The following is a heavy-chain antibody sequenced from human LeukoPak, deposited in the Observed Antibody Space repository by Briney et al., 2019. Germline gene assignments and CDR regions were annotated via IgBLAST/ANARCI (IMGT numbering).Heavy chain of an antibody. Sequence: GGSLRLSCAASGFTFSTYWMSWVRQAPGKGLEWVANIKQDGSEKYYVDSVRGRFTISRDNAKNPLYLQMNSLRAEDTAMYYCARDSAGNDYWGQGTLVTVSS. CDR3: ARDSAGNDY. J-gene: IGHJ4*02. CDR2: IKQDGSEK. CDR1: GFTFSTYW. V-gene: IGHV3-7*01. D-gene: IGHD6-13*01.